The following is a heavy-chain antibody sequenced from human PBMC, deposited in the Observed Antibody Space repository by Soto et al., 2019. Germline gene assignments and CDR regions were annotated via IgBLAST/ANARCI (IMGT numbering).Heavy chain of an antibody. CDR1: GYTFTSYG. J-gene: IGHJ6*02. CDR2: ISAYNGNT. CDR3: ASVGVGWELLSPFYYYYYGMDV. V-gene: IGHV1-18*01. Sequence: QVQLVQSGAEVKKPGASVKVSCKASGYTFTSYGISWVRQAPGQGLEWMGWISAYNGNTNYAQKLRGRVTMTTDTSTSTAYMELRSLRSDDTAVYYCASVGVGWELLSPFYYYYYGMDVWGQGTTVTVSS. D-gene: IGHD1-26*01.